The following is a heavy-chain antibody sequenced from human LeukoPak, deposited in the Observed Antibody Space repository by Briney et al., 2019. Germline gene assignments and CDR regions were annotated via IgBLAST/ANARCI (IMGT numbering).Heavy chain of an antibody. CDR3: GRGGIVVGPAANNYYYYYMDV. J-gene: IGHJ6*03. Sequence: GGSLRLSCAASGFTFSSYWMHWVRQAPGTGLIWVSRIKSDGSTTSYADSVQARFTVSRDNAKNTLYLQLNSLRAERPALYYCGRGGIVVGPAANNYYYYYMDVWGKGTTVTVSS. CDR1: GFTFSSYW. D-gene: IGHD2-2*01. V-gene: IGHV3-74*01. CDR2: IKSDGSTT.